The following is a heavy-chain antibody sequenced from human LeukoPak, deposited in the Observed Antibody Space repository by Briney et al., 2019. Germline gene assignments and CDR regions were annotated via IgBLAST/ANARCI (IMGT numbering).Heavy chain of an antibody. CDR1: GFTLGDYD. V-gene: IGHV3-9*01. J-gene: IGHJ4*02. CDR3: LTSSFDH. Sequence: PGRSLRLSCAASGFTLGDYDIYWVRQAPGKGPEWVSSISSNSDTIAYAEPVKGRFTVSRDNTINSLYLQMDSLRVEDTALYYCLTSSFDHWGQGTLVTVSS. CDR2: ISSNSDTI.